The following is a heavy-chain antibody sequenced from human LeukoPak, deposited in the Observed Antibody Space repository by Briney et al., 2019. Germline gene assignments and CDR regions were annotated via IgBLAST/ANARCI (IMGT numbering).Heavy chain of an antibody. V-gene: IGHV4-59*01. Sequence: SETLSLTCTVSGGSISSYYWSWIRQPPGKGLEWIGYIYYSGSTNYNPSLKSRVTISGDTSKNQVSLKVSSVTAADTAVYYCARDSDYSSSRGWFDPWGQGTLVTVSS. J-gene: IGHJ5*02. CDR3: ARDSDYSSSRGWFDP. D-gene: IGHD6-13*01. CDR2: IYYSGST. CDR1: GGSISSYY.